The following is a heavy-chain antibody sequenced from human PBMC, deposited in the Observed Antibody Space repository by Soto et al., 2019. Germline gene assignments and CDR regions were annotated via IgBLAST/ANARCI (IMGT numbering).Heavy chain of an antibody. CDR1: GGTFSSYA. CDR3: ARDDEDGSYCDLGY. D-gene: IGHD3-10*01. Sequence: SVKVSCKASGGTFSSYAISWVRQAPGQGLEWMGGIIPIFGTANYADSVRGRFTISRDNSKNTLYLQMNSLRTEDTAIYYCARDDEDGSYCDLGYWGQGTLVTVSS. J-gene: IGHJ4*02. CDR2: IIPIFGTA. V-gene: IGHV1-69*05.